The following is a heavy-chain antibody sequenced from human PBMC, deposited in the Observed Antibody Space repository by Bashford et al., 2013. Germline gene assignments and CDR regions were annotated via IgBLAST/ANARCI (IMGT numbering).Heavy chain of an antibody. D-gene: IGHD2-21*02. Sequence: GSLRLSCAASGFTFSSYAMYWVRQAPGKGLEWVAVISYDGSTKYYADSVKGRFTISRDNSKNTLFLQMNSLRDEDTAVYYCARVNYPAVLVTAAFDFWGQGTLVTVSS. CDR3: ARVNYPAVLVTAAFDF. J-gene: IGHJ4*02. V-gene: IGHV3-30*04. CDR2: ISYDGSTK. CDR1: GFTFSSYA.